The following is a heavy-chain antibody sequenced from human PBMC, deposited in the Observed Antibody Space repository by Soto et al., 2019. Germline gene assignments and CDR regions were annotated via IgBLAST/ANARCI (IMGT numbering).Heavy chain of an antibody. V-gene: IGHV3-23*01. CDR3: ANYQVLSSTGENYNWFVP. CDR1: GLTFISCA. Sequence: RGSLRLPCAASGLTFISCAKSWVLQAPGKGLEWVSAISGSGGSTYYADFVKGRFTIARDNSKNTLYLQMNSLRAEDTAVYYCANYQVLSSTGENYNWFVPCGQGTLVTVSS. CDR2: ISGSGGST. D-gene: IGHD2-2*01. J-gene: IGHJ5*02.